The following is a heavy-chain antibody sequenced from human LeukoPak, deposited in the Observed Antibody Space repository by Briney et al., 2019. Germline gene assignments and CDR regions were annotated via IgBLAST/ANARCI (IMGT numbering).Heavy chain of an antibody. CDR2: IYSGGST. CDR1: GFTVSSNY. D-gene: IGHD5-12*01. CDR3: AREFLSGYETRTFDY. V-gene: IGHV3-53*01. J-gene: IGHJ4*02. Sequence: GGSLRLSCAASGFTVSSNYMSWVRQAPGKGLEWVSVIYSGGSTYYADSVKGRFTISRDNSKNTLYLQMNSLRAEDTAVYYCAREFLSGYETRTFDYWGQGTLVTVSS.